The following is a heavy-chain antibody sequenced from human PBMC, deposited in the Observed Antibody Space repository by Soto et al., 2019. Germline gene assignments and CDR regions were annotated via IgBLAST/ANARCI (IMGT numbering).Heavy chain of an antibody. D-gene: IGHD3-10*01. Sequence: GASVKVSCKASGYIFTDYYMHWVRQAPGQGLEWMGWINPNSGGTNYAQKFQGWVTMTRDTSISTAYMELSRLRSDDTAVYYCARAGSGSSQWTFDYWGQGTLVTVSS. CDR2: INPNSGGT. V-gene: IGHV1-2*04. J-gene: IGHJ4*02. CDR3: ARAGSGSSQWTFDY. CDR1: GYIFTDYY.